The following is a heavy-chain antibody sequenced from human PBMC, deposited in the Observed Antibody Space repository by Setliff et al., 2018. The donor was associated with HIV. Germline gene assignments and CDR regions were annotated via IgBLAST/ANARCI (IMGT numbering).Heavy chain of an antibody. CDR1: GFIFSDYY. J-gene: IGHJ1*01. Sequence: PRLTFTEASGFIFSDYYMTWIRQTPGKGLEWISYISASGASTDYADSVRGRFTISRDNADNSLYLQMTGLRVEDTAVCYCAAQGVLWGQGTLVTVSS. CDR2: ISASGAST. CDR3: AAQGVL. D-gene: IGHD2-8*01. V-gene: IGHV3-11*04.